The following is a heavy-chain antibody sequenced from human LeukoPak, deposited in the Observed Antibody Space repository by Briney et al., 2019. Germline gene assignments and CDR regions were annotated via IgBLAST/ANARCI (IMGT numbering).Heavy chain of an antibody. D-gene: IGHD6-19*01. CDR3: ARNGYSSGWYEGVVY. CDR1: GYTFTGYY. V-gene: IGHV1-2*02. J-gene: IGHJ4*02. CDR2: INPNSGGT. Sequence: ASVKVSCKASGYTFTGYYMHWVRQAPGQGLEWMGWINPNSGGTNYAQKFQGRVTMTRDTSISTAYMELSRLRSDDTAVYYCARNGYSSGWYEGVVYWGQGTLVTVSS.